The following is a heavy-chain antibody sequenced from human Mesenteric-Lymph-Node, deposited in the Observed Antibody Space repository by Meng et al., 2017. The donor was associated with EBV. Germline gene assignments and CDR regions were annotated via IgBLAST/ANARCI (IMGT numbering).Heavy chain of an antibody. CDR2: VDGAGSSI. Sequence: EGQRVESGGGLFQPGGSLRLSCAGSGFIFSSNWMHWVRQAPGKGLVWISRVDGAGSSIAYADAVKGRFTISRDNAKNTLYLQLNSLRAEDTAVYYCARAEFSGPSLVYWGQGTLVTVSS. J-gene: IGHJ4*02. D-gene: IGHD5-12*01. CDR1: GFIFSSNW. CDR3: ARAEFSGPSLVY. V-gene: IGHV3-74*01.